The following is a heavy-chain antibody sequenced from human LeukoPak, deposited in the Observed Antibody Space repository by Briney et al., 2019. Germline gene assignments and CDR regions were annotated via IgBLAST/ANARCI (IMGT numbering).Heavy chain of an antibody. J-gene: IGHJ6*04. V-gene: IGHV7-4-1*01. CDR1: EYTFTSYA. D-gene: IGHD2-2*01. CDR2: INTNAGNP. Sequence: ASVKVSCKASEYTFTSYAMNWVRQAPGQGLEWMGWINTNAGNPTYAQGFTGRFVFSLDTSVSTAYLQICSLKAEDTAVYYCARGSRVVPAAMPGRNYYGMDVWGKGTTVTVSS. CDR3: ARGSRVVPAAMPGRNYYGMDV.